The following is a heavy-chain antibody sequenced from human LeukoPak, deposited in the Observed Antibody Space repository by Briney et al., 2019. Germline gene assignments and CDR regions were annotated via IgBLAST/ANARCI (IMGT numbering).Heavy chain of an antibody. D-gene: IGHD3-10*01. Sequence: GGSLRLSCAASGFTFSSYGMSWVRQAPGKGLEWVSAISGSGGSTYYADSVKGRFTISRDNSKNTLYLQMNSLRAEDTAVYYCAKVGSGSYYNPFDYWGQGTLVTVSS. J-gene: IGHJ4*02. CDR3: AKVGSGSYYNPFDY. CDR2: ISGSGGST. V-gene: IGHV3-23*01. CDR1: GFTFSSYG.